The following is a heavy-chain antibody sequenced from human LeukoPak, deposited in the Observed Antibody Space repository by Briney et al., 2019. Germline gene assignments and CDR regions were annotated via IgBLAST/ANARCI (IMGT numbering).Heavy chain of an antibody. V-gene: IGHV1-46*01. CDR2: VNPRGGGT. Sequence: ASVKVSCKASGYTFTSYYIHWVRQAPGQGLVWMGIVNPRGGGTRYAQKFQGRVTMTSDTSTTTVYMELSSLRSEDTAVYYCARALGYRGYDYGWYYDYWGQGTLVTVSS. J-gene: IGHJ4*02. CDR3: ARALGYRGYDYGWYYDY. D-gene: IGHD5-12*01. CDR1: GYTFTSYY.